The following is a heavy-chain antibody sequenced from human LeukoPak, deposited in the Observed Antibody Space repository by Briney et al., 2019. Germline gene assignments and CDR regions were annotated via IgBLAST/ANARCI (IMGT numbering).Heavy chain of an antibody. CDR3: ARGGKRAVAGGYYYMDV. Sequence: ASVKVSCKASGYTFTSCYMHWVRQAPGQGLEWMGIINPSGGSTSYAQKFQGRVTMTRDTSTSTVYMELSSLRSEDTAVYYCARGGKRAVAGGYYYMDVWGKGTTVTVSS. D-gene: IGHD6-19*01. CDR1: GYTFTSCY. V-gene: IGHV1-46*01. J-gene: IGHJ6*03. CDR2: INPSGGST.